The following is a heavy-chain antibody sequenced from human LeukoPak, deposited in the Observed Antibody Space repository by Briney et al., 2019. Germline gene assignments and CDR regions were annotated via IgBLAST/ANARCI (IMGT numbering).Heavy chain of an antibody. CDR2: IVPLFNTA. CDR3: ARVDRYHYYLDV. CDR1: GGTFSSYS. Sequence: SVKVSCKASGGTFSSYSITWVRQAPGQGLEWMGGIVPLFNTANYAQQFQGRVTITTDESTSTAYMELSSLRFEDTAMYYCARVDRYHYYLDVWGKGTTVTVSS. J-gene: IGHJ6*03. V-gene: IGHV1-69*05.